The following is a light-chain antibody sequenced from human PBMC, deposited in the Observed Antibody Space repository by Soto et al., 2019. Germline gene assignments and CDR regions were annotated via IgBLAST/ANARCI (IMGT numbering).Light chain of an antibody. J-gene: IGKJ2*01. Sequence: DIQMTQSPSALSSSVGDRVTLTCRASETIDRYLAWYQQKPERAPKLLIFKATTLETGVPSRFSGSGSGTQFTLTISSLQPDDFYTYYCQQYNSLPYTFGQGTKLEVK. CDR2: KAT. CDR3: QQYNSLPYT. CDR1: ETIDRY. V-gene: IGKV1-5*03.